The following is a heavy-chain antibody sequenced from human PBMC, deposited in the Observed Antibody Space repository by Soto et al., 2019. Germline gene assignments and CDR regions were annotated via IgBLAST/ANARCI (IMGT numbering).Heavy chain of an antibody. CDR1: GGSFSGYY. CDR3: AYRSSYGPGLDY. D-gene: IGHD5-18*01. CDR2: INHSGST. V-gene: IGHV4-34*01. Sequence: PSETLSLTCAVYGGSFSGYYWSWIRQPPGKGLEWIGEINHSGSTNYNPSLKSRVTISVDTSKNQFSLKLSSVTAADTAVYYCAYRSSYGPGLDYWGQGTLVTVSS. J-gene: IGHJ4*02.